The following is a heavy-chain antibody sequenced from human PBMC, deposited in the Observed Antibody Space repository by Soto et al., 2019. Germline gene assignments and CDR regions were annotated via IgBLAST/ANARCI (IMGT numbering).Heavy chain of an antibody. CDR3: ARALGGSSSWYRFDY. V-gene: IGHV1-46*01. CDR1: GSTFTSYY. D-gene: IGHD6-13*01. CDR2: INPSGGST. J-gene: IGHJ4*02. Sequence: SVKVSCKASGSTFTSYYMHWVRQAPGQGLEWMGIINPSGGSTSYAQKFQGRVTMTRDTSTSTVYMELSSLRSEDTAVYYCARALGGSSSWYRFDYWGQGTLVTVSS.